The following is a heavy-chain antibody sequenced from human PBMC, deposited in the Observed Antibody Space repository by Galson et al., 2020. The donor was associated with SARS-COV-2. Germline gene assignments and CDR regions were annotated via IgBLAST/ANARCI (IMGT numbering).Heavy chain of an antibody. CDR2: IYHNGHA. Sequence: SETLSLTCTVSGGSISSNDYYWSWIRQPPGKGLEWVGYIYHNGHAYYNPSLKGRTAISVETSKNQCSLRLRSMTAADTAVYYCARDHCSGRSCYFDYWGQGSLVTVSS. D-gene: IGHD2-15*01. CDR3: ARDHCSGRSCYFDY. V-gene: IGHV4-30-4*01. J-gene: IGHJ4*02. CDR1: GGSISSNDYY.